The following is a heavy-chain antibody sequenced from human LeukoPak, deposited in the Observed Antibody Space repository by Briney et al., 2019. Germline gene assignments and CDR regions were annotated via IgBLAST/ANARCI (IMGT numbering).Heavy chain of an antibody. D-gene: IGHD5-18*01. CDR3: ASSGYSYGYYFDY. J-gene: IGHJ4*02. V-gene: IGHV4-61*02. CDR1: GGSISSGSYY. CDR2: IYTSEST. Sequence: SETLSPTCTVSGGSISSGSYYWSWIRQPAGNGLEWIGRIYTSESTNYNPSLKSRVTISVDTSKNQFSLKLGSVTAADTAVYYCASSGYSYGYYFDYWGQGTLVTVSS.